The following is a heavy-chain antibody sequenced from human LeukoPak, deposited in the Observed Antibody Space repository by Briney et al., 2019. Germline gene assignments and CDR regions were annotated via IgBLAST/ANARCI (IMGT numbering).Heavy chain of an antibody. CDR2: IKSKTDGGTT. CDR3: TTEVVAVGFDY. J-gene: IGHJ4*02. V-gene: IGHV3-15*01. Sequence: RPGGSLRLSCAASGFTFSNAWMIWVRQAPGKGLEWVGLIKSKTDGGTTDYAAPVKGRFTISRDDSKNTLYLQMNSLKTEDTAVYYCTTEVVAVGFDYWGQGTLVTVSS. D-gene: IGHD2-15*01. CDR1: GFTFSNAW.